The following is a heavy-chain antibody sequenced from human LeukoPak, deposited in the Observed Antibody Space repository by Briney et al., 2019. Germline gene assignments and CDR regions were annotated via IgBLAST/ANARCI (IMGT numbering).Heavy chain of an antibody. CDR2: ICPDGTGI. CDR3: VRDFRSADY. CDR1: GFIFSLYC. J-gene: IGHJ4*02. V-gene: IGHV3-74*01. Sequence: PGGSLRLYCAASGFIFSLYCMHWVRQAPGKGPMWVSRICPDGTGISYADSVKARFTTSRDNAKNTVYLQMNGLREEDTAVYYCVRDFRSADYWGQGTLVTVSS.